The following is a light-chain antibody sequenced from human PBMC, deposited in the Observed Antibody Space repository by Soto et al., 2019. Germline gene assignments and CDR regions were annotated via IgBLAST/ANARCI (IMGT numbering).Light chain of an antibody. V-gene: IGKV1-5*01. CDR3: QQYNTYSPYT. CDR1: QTISNF. Sequence: DIQMTQSPSTLSASVGDRVTITCRASQTISNFLAWYQQKPGQAPKLLIYDASTLESGVPSRFSGTGSGTAFSLTISSLQHDDFATFYCQQYNTYSPYTFGQGTKLEIK. CDR2: DAS. J-gene: IGKJ2*01.